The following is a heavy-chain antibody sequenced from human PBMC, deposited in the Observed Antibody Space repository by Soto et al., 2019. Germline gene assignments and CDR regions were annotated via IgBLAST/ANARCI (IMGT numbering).Heavy chain of an antibody. D-gene: IGHD3-3*01. CDR2: IIPIFGTA. V-gene: IGHV1-69*06. CDR3: ARDRGYKDFWSGYYAGMDV. CDR1: GVTFSSYA. Sequence: SVKVSCKASGVTFSSYAISWVRQAPGQGLEWMGGIIPIFGTANYAQKFQGRVTITADKSTSTAYMELSSLRSEDTAVYYCARDRGYKDFWSGYYAGMDVWGQGTTVTVSS. J-gene: IGHJ6*02.